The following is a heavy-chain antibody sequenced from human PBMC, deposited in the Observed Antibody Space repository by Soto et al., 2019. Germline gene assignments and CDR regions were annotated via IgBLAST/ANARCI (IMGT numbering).Heavy chain of an antibody. V-gene: IGHV4-59*01. CDR1: GGSISSYY. CDR3: ASSVFNSDSSEGDAFAI. J-gene: IGHJ3*02. Sequence: SETLSLTCTVSGGSISSYYWSWIRQPPGKGLEWIGYIYYSGSTNYNPSLKSRVTISEDTSKNQFSLKLSSVTTADTAVYYCASSVFNSDSSEGDAFAIWGQGTMVTVSS. D-gene: IGHD3-22*01. CDR2: IYYSGST.